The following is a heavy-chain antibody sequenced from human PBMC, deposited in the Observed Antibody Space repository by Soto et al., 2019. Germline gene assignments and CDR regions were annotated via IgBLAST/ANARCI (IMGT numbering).Heavy chain of an antibody. CDR2: IYYSGST. J-gene: IGHJ4*01. D-gene: IGHD6-13*01. V-gene: IGHV4-30-4*01. CDR3: ARVKAGVVY. Sequence: QVQLQESGPGLVKPSQTLSLTCTVSGGSISSGDYFWSWIRQPPGKGLEWIGYIYYSGSTYYNPSLKSRVTLSVDPSKNHFSLKLSAVTAADAAVSYCARVKAGVVYWGHGTLVTFFS. CDR1: GGSISSGDYF.